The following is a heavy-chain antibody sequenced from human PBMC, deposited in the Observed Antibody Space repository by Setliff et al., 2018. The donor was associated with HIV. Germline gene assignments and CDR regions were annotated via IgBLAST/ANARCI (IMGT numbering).Heavy chain of an antibody. CDR3: ARDRRIFSTLGRGRAGGHFYYYYMDV. CDR1: GVSISSYY. CDR2: IYTSGST. Sequence: SETLSLTCTVSGVSISSYYWSWIRQPAGKVLGWIGRIYTSGSTNYNPSLKSRITMSVDTSKNHFSLKLSSVTAADTAVYYCARDRRIFSTLGRGRAGGHFYYYYMDVLGKGTTVTVSS. D-gene: IGHD2-2*01. V-gene: IGHV4-4*07. J-gene: IGHJ6*03.